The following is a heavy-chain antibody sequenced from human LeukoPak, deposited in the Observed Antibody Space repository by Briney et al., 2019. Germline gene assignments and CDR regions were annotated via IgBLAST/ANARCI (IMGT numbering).Heavy chain of an antibody. Sequence: QPGGSLRLSCAASGFTFSDYWIHWVRQAPGKGLVWVSRINGAGSDATYADSVRGRFTLSRDNARNTVHLQMNSLTAEDTAVYYCARAVVVTASDYWGQGTLVTVSS. D-gene: IGHD2-21*02. CDR3: ARAVVVTASDY. CDR2: INGAGSDA. CDR1: GFTFSDYW. V-gene: IGHV3-74*01. J-gene: IGHJ4*02.